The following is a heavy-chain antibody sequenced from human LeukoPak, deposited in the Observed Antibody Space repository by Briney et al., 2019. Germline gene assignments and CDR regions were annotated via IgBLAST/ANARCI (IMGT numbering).Heavy chain of an antibody. J-gene: IGHJ4*02. CDR3: ASSRLRFLEWLLTFDY. CDR2: IYTSGST. V-gene: IGHV4-4*07. CDR1: GGSISSYY. Sequence: PSETLSLTCTVSGGSISSYYWSWIRQPAGKGLEWIGRIYTSGSTNYNPSLKSRVTLSVDTSKNQFSLKLSSVTAADTAVYYCASSRLRFLEWLLTFDYWGQGTLVTVSS. D-gene: IGHD3-3*01.